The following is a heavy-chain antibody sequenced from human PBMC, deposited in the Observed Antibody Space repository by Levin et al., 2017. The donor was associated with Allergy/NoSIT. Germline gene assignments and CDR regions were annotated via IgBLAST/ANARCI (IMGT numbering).Heavy chain of an antibody. D-gene: IGHD3-16*01. CDR3: ARGLGSLEYFDY. CDR2: IYYSGST. Sequence: SETLSLTCTVSGGSISSSSYYWGWIRQPPGKGLEWIGSIYYSGSTYYNPSLKSRVTISVDTSKNQFSLKLSSVTAADTAVYYCARGLGSLEYFDYWGQGTLVTVSS. J-gene: IGHJ4*02. CDR1: GGSISSSSYY. V-gene: IGHV4-39*07.